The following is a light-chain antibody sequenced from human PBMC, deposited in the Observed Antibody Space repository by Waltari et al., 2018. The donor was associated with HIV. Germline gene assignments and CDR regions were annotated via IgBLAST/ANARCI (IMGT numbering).Light chain of an antibody. Sequence: DIQMTQSPSTLSASVGERVTITCRASRDISNWLAWYQQKTGKAPKLLIYKASTLERGVPSSFSGSGSGTEFTLTINSLQPDDFASYSCQQYKGYPWTFGQGTKVEIK. J-gene: IGKJ1*01. CDR1: RDISNW. V-gene: IGKV1-5*03. CDR2: KAS. CDR3: QQYKGYPWT.